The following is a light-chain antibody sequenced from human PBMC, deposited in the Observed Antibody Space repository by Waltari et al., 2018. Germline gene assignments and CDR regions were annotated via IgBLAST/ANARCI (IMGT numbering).Light chain of an antibody. Sequence: DIVMTQSPDSLAVSLGERATINCKSSRSLLYDIDNKDYLAWYQQKPGQPPKLLIHWASTRESGVPDRFSGSGSGTDFTLTISSLQADDVAVYYCQQYLRAPRTFAQGTGLEIK. J-gene: IGKJ2*02. CDR2: WAS. V-gene: IGKV4-1*01. CDR3: QQYLRAPRT. CDR1: RSLLYDIDNKDY.